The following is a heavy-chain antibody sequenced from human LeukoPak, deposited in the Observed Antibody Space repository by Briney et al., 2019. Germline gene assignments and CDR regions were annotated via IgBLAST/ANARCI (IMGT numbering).Heavy chain of an antibody. CDR1: GFTVSSNY. D-gene: IGHD7-27*01. Sequence: PGGSLRLSCAASGFTVSSNYMSWVRQAPGKGLEWVSVIYSGGSTYYADSVKGRFTISRDNSKNTLYLQMYSLRAEDTAVYYCALHWGPQGMDVWGQGTTVTVSS. J-gene: IGHJ6*02. V-gene: IGHV3-66*01. CDR3: ALHWGPQGMDV. CDR2: IYSGGST.